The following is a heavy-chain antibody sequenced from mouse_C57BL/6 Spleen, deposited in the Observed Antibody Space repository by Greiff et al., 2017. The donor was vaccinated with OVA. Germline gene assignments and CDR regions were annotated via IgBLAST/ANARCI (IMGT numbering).Heavy chain of an antibody. CDR1: GYSITSGYY. D-gene: IGHD4-1*01. V-gene: IGHV3-6*01. CDR2: ISYDGSN. J-gene: IGHJ3*01. Sequence: DVKLQESGPGLVKPSQSLSLTCSVTGYSITSGYYWNWIRQFPGNKLEWMGYISYDGSNNYNPSLKNRISITRDTSKNQFFLKLNSVTTEDTATYYCAINWDWFAYWGQGTLVTVSA. CDR3: AINWDWFAY.